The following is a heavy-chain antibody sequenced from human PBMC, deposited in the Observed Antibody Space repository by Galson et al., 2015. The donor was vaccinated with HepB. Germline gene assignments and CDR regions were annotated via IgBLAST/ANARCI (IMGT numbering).Heavy chain of an antibody. V-gene: IGHV1-2*02. Sequence: SVKVSCKASGYTFTGYYIHWVRQAPGQGLEWMGWINPNSGGTKYAQKFQGRVTLTRDTSISTAYMELSSLRSDDTAVYYCARALYSGSYGSYYMDVWGKGTTVTVSS. J-gene: IGHJ6*03. CDR1: GYTFTGYY. CDR2: INPNSGGT. D-gene: IGHD1-26*01. CDR3: ARALYSGSYGSYYMDV.